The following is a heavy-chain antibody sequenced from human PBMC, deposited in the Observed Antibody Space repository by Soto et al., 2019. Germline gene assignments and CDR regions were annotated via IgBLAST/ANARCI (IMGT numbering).Heavy chain of an antibody. D-gene: IGHD3-9*01. CDR3: ARGRYFDWLSTDAFDI. CDR1: GYTFTSYG. V-gene: IGHV1-18*01. J-gene: IGHJ3*02. Sequence: VASVKVSCKASGYTFTSYGISWVRQAPGQGLEWMGWISAYNGNTNYAQKLQGRVTMTTDTSTSTAYMELRSLRSDDTAVYYCARGRYFDWLSTDAFDIWGQGTMVTVSS. CDR2: ISAYNGNT.